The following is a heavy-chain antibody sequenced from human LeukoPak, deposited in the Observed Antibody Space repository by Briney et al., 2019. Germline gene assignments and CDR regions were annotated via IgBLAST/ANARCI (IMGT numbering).Heavy chain of an antibody. D-gene: IGHD2-2*01. CDR1: GGSISSSNW. V-gene: IGHV4-4*02. CDR3: ARALPPDIVVVPAARVGMDV. Sequence: SETLSLTCTVSGGSISSSNWWSWVRQPPGKGLEWIGEIYHSGSTNYNPPLKSRVTISVDKSKNQFSLKLSSVTAADTAVYYCARALPPDIVVVPAARVGMDVWGQGTTVTVSS. CDR2: IYHSGST. J-gene: IGHJ6*02.